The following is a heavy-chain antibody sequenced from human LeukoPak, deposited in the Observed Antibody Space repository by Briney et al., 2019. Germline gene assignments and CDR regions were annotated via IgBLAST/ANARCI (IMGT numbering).Heavy chain of an antibody. J-gene: IGHJ4*02. Sequence: SETLSLTCTVSGGPIRSSSYYWGWIRQPPGKGLEWIGSIYYSGSTYYNPSLKSRVTISVDTSKKQFSLKLSSVTAADTAVYYCARIVDIYDTSGPDYWGQGTLVTVSS. CDR1: GGPIRSSSYY. V-gene: IGHV4-39*01. CDR2: IYYSGST. CDR3: ARIVDIYDTSGPDY. D-gene: IGHD3-22*01.